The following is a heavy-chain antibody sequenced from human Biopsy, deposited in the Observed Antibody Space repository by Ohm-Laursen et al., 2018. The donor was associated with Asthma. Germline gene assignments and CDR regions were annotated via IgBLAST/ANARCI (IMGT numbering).Heavy chain of an antibody. CDR2: ISKDASTQ. J-gene: IGHJ3*02. Sequence: SLRLSCTASGFSFSNFAIHWVRQAPGKGLEWVGVISKDASTQDYADSVKGRFTMARDNSKNTLDLQMNSPREEDTAVYYCVRDGTDDALDIWGQGTVVSVSS. CDR1: GFSFSNFA. V-gene: IGHV3-30*01. CDR3: VRDGTDDALDI. D-gene: IGHD1-1*01.